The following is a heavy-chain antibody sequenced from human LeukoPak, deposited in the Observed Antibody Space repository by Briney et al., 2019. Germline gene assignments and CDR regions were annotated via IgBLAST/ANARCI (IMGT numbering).Heavy chain of an antibody. V-gene: IGHV3-9*01. J-gene: IGHJ4*02. D-gene: IGHD5-18*01. CDR2: ISWNSGSI. CDR1: GFTFDDYA. Sequence: GGSLRLSCAASGFTFDDYAMHWVRHAPGKGLEWVSGISWNSGSIVYADSVKGRFTISRGNAKNSLYLQMNSLRAEDTALYYCAKDPYSYGQTYYFDYWGQGTLVTVSS. CDR3: AKDPYSYGQTYYFDY.